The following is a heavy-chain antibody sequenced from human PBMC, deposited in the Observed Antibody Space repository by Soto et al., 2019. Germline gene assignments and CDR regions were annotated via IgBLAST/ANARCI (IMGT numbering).Heavy chain of an antibody. J-gene: IGHJ4*02. D-gene: IGHD1-1*01. CDR1: GFSLSARPVG. V-gene: IGHV2-5*02. CDR3: AHRADMNGTWNGGYFDY. CDR2: IYWDDDK. Sequence: QITLKESGPTRVKPTQTLTLTCTFSGFSLSARPVGVGWIRQPPGQALERLALIYWDDDKRYSPSLQNRLSITKDTSKNQVVLTMTNMDPADTAIYYCAHRADMNGTWNGGYFDYWGQGALVTVSS.